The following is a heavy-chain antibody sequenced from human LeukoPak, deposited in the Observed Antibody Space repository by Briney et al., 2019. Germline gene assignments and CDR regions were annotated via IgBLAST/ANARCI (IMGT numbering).Heavy chain of an antibody. D-gene: IGHD3-3*01. J-gene: IGHJ5*02. Sequence: SETLSLTCTVSGGSISSSSYYWGWLRQPPGKGLEWIGSIYYSGSAYYNPSLKSRVTISVDTSKNQFSLKLSSVTAADTAVYYCASGRTIFGVAMANWFDPWGQEPWSPSPQ. CDR1: GGSISSSSYY. CDR2: IYYSGSA. CDR3: ASGRTIFGVAMANWFDP. V-gene: IGHV4-39*01.